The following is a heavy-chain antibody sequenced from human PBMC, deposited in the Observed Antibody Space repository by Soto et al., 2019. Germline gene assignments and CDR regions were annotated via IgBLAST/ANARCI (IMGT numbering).Heavy chain of an antibody. V-gene: IGHV1-69*13. D-gene: IGHD4-17*01. CDR2: IIPFFGKA. CDR3: ARDRYGDYAAYGMDV. J-gene: IGHJ6*02. Sequence: GASVKVSCKASGGTFTSYAISWVRQAPGQGLEWMGGIIPFFGKANYAQKFQGRVTSTADESTSTAYMELSSLRSEDTAVYYCARDRYGDYAAYGMDVWGQGTTVTVSS. CDR1: GGTFTSYA.